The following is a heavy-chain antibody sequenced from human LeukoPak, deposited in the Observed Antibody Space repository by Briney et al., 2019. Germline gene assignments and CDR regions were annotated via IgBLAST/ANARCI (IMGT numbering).Heavy chain of an antibody. V-gene: IGHV3-30*18. D-gene: IGHD6-19*01. CDR1: GFTFNSYG. CDR3: AKRYSSGWYYLDY. CDR2: ISYDETDK. Sequence: GGSLRLSCAASGFTFNSYGIHWVRQAPGKGLEWVAVISYDETDKYYADSVKGRFTVSRDNSKNTLYLQLNSLRAEDTAVYYCAKRYSSGWYYLDYWGQGTLVTVSS. J-gene: IGHJ4*02.